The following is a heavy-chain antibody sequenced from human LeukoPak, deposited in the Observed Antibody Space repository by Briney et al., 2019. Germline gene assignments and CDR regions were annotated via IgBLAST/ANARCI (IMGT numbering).Heavy chain of an antibody. J-gene: IGHJ4*02. Sequence: GGSLRLSCAASGFTFSSYGMHWVRQAPGKGLEWVAVISYDGSNKYYADSVKGRFTISRDNSKNTLYLQMNSLGAEDTAVYYCARRGLRGIAAAGTLDYWGQGTLVTVSS. V-gene: IGHV3-30*03. CDR1: GFTFSSYG. D-gene: IGHD6-13*01. CDR2: ISYDGSNK. CDR3: ARRGLRGIAAAGTLDY.